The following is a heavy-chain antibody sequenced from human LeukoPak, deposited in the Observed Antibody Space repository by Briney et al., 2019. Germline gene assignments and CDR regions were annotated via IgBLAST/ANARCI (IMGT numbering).Heavy chain of an antibody. V-gene: IGHV1-2*02. CDR3: ARIRSGYSGYDRYYYYGMDV. CDR1: GYTFTGYY. Sequence: ASVKVSCKASGYTFTGYYMHWVRQAPGQGLEWMGWINPNSGGTNYAQKFQGRVTMTRDTSISTAYMELSRLRSDDTAVYYCARIRSGYSGYDRYYYYGMDVWGQGTTVTVSS. J-gene: IGHJ6*02. D-gene: IGHD5-12*01. CDR2: INPNSGGT.